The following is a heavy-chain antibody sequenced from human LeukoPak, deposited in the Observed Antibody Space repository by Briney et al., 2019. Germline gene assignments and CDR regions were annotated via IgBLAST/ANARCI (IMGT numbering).Heavy chain of an antibody. J-gene: IGHJ4*02. CDR3: ARSFYGWLDY. D-gene: IGHD3-10*01. CDR1: GGSISSSSYY. CDR2: IYYSGST. V-gene: IGHV4-39*07. Sequence: SETLSLTCTVSGGSISSSSYYWGWIRQPPGKGLEWIGSIYYSGSTNYNPSLKSRVTISVDTSKNQFSLKLSSVTAADTAVYYCARSFYGWLDYWGQGTLVTVSS.